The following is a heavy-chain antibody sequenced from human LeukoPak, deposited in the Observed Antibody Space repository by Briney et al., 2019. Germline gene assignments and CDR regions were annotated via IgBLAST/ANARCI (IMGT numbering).Heavy chain of an antibody. CDR3: ARGKYDFWSGYYGY. V-gene: IGHV4-38-2*02. CDR1: GYSISSGYY. D-gene: IGHD3-3*01. Sequence: SETLSLTCTVSGYSISSGYYWGWIRQPPGKGLEWIGSIYHSGSTYYNPSLKSRVTISVDTSKNQFSLKLSSVTAADTAVYYCARGKYDFWSGYYGYWGQGTLVTVSS. J-gene: IGHJ4*02. CDR2: IYHSGST.